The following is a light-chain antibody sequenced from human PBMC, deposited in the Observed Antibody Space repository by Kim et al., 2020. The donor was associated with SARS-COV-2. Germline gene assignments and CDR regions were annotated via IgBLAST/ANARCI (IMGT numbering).Light chain of an antibody. CDR1: QSLDDW. CDR3: QQYRYYSYT. CDR2: MTS. V-gene: IGKV1-5*03. J-gene: IGKJ3*01. Sequence: DIQMTQSPSTLSANVGDRVIITCRANQSLDDWLAWYQHKPGKAPKLLIYMTSSLESGVPSRFSGSGFGTEFTLTINSLQPDDFATYYCQQYRYYSYTFGPGTKVDIK.